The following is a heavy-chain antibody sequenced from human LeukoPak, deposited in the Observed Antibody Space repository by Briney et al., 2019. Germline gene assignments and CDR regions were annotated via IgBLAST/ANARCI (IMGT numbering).Heavy chain of an antibody. CDR1: GDSVSSNSVA. D-gene: IGHD3-10*01. Sequence: SQTLSLTCAISGDSVSSNSVAWNWIRQSPSRGLEWLGRTYYRSRWHNDYALSVKSRITINPDTSQNQFSLQLNSVTPDDTAVYSCARDYTYYYGSGSYYFDYWGQGTLVPVSS. CDR3: ARDYTYYYGSGSYYFDY. J-gene: IGHJ4*02. CDR2: TYYRSRWHN. V-gene: IGHV6-1*01.